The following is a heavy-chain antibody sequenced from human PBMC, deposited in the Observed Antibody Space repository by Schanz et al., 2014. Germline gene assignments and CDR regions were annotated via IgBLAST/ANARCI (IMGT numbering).Heavy chain of an antibody. CDR3: AKSLESCPGGRCSRGYFDY. Sequence: EVQLMESGGGLVKPGGSLRLSCAASGFTFSSYAMSWVRQAPGKGLEWVSAIGVDGTTTYYADSVKGRFTISRDNSKNTLYLQMNSLRPEDTAVYYCAKSLESCPGGRCSRGYFDYWGQGTLVTVSS. CDR1: GFTFSSYA. V-gene: IGHV3-23*01. D-gene: IGHD2-8*02. J-gene: IGHJ4*02. CDR2: IGVDGTTT.